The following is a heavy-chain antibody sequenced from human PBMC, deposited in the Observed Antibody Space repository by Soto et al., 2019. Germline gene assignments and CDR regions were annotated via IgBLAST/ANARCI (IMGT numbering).Heavy chain of an antibody. J-gene: IGHJ5*02. Sequence: GGSLRLSCAASGFTFSSYAMSWVRQAPGKGLEWVSAISGSGGSTYYADSVKGRFTISRDNSKNTLYLQMNSLRAEDTAVYYCAKDKGIQLWPHNWFDPWGQGTLVTVSS. CDR1: GFTFSSYA. CDR2: ISGSGGST. CDR3: AKDKGIQLWPHNWFDP. V-gene: IGHV3-23*01. D-gene: IGHD5-18*01.